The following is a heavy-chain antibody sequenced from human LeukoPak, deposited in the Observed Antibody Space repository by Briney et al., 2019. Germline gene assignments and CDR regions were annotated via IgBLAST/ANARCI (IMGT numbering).Heavy chain of an antibody. J-gene: IGHJ4*02. D-gene: IGHD6-25*01. CDR1: GFTVSSSY. V-gene: IGHV3-53*01. CDR3: AREQDGGYD. CDR2: IYSGGST. Sequence: PGGSLRLSGAASGFTVSSSYMSWVRQAPGKGLEWVSIIYSGGSTYYADSVKGRFTISRDNSKNTLYLQMNSLRGEDTAVYYCAREQDGGYDWGQGTLVTVSS.